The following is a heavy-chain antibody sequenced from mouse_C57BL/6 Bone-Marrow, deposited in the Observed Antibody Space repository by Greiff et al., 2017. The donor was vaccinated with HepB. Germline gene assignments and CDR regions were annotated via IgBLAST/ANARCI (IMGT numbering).Heavy chain of an antibody. V-gene: IGHV1-81*01. J-gene: IGHJ4*01. Sequence: QVQLKQSGAELARPGASVKLSCKASGYTFTSYGISWVKQRTGQGLEWIGEIYPRSGNTYYNEKFKSKATLTADKSSSTAYMELRSLTSEDSAVYFCARWGAYYSNLYAMDYWGQGTSVTVSS. CDR2: IYPRSGNT. D-gene: IGHD2-5*01. CDR1: GYTFTSYG. CDR3: ARWGAYYSNLYAMDY.